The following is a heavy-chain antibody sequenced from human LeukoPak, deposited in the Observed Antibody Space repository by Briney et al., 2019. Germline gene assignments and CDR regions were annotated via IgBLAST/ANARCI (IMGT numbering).Heavy chain of an antibody. J-gene: IGHJ4*02. CDR2: ISGRGVST. CDR1: GFAFSTYA. Sequence: GGSLRLSCAASGFAFSTYAMSCVRQAPGKGLEWVSAISGRGVSTSYADSVRGRFTISRDNSKNTLYLQMNSLRAEDTAVYYCAKAASGNWNDVSDYWGQGTLVTVSS. CDR3: AKAASGNWNDVSDY. V-gene: IGHV3-23*01. D-gene: IGHD1-20*01.